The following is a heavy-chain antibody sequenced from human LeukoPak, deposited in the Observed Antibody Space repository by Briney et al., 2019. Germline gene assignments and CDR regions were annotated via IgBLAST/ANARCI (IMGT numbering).Heavy chain of an antibody. V-gene: IGHV3-43*01. Sequence: GGSLRLSCAASGFTFAEYTMHWVRQAPGKGLEWVSLISWNGARIHYGDSVKCRFTISRDNSKNSLYLQMNSLRTEDTALYYCVKDLVAASENVRGWYPMDYWGQGTLVTVSS. CDR1: GFTFAEYT. CDR3: VKDLVAASENVRGWYPMDY. D-gene: IGHD6-19*01. J-gene: IGHJ4*02. CDR2: ISWNGARI.